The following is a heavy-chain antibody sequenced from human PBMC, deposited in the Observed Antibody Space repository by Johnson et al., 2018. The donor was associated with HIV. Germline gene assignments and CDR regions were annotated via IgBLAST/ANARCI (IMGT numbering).Heavy chain of an antibody. J-gene: IGHJ3*01. CDR3: AREISRYYYDYAAFDL. Sequence: EVQLVESGGGLVQPGGSLRLSCAASGFSFDSHAINWVRQAPGKGLQWVSAISYSGSSTYYADSVKVRYTISRDNSRSTVYLHMINLRADDTALYYCAREISRYYYDYAAFDLWGQGTTVTVSS. CDR1: GFSFDSHA. CDR2: ISYSGSST. D-gene: IGHD3-22*01. V-gene: IGHV3-23*04.